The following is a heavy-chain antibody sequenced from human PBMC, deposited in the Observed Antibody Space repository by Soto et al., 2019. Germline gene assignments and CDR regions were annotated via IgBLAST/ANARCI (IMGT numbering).Heavy chain of an antibody. CDR1: GYTFTSYG. V-gene: IGHV1-18*01. D-gene: IGHD5-18*01. J-gene: IGHJ4*02. Sequence: QVQLVQSGAEVKKPGASVKVSYKASGYTFTSYGISWVRQAPGQGLEWMGWISAYNGNTNYSQKLQGRVTMTTDTSTSTAYMELRSLRSDDTAVYYCASSLLVGYGLEGESDWGQGTLVTVSS. CDR2: ISAYNGNT. CDR3: ASSLLVGYGLEGESD.